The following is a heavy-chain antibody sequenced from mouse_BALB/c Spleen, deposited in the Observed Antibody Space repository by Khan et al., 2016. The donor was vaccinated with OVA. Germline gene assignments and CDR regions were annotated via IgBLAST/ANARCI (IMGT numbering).Heavy chain of an antibody. D-gene: IGHD2-12*01. CDR3: TRGGYSSFAY. CDR2: IYPGNNET. Sequence: VQLQQSGTVLARPGASVKMSCKTSGYSFTSYLIHWVKQRPGQGLEWIGDIYPGNNETTYNQKFKDKAKLTAGTSASTAYLELSSLTNEDFAVDYGTRGGYSSFAYWGQGTLVTVSA. V-gene: IGHV1-5*01. J-gene: IGHJ3*01. CDR1: GYSFTSYL.